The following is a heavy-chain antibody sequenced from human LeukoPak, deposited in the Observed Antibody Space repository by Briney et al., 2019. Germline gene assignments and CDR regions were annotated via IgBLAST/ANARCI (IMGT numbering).Heavy chain of an antibody. J-gene: IGHJ4*02. CDR2: ISAYNGNT. CDR3: AREEGYCSSTSCYDPFDY. Sequence: ASVKVSCKASGYTFTSYGISWVRQAPGQGLEWMGWISAYNGNTNYAQKLQGRVTMTTDTSTSTAYMGLRSLRSDDTAVYYCAREEGYCSSTSCYDPFDYWGQGTLVTVSS. CDR1: GYTFTSYG. D-gene: IGHD2-2*01. V-gene: IGHV1-18*01.